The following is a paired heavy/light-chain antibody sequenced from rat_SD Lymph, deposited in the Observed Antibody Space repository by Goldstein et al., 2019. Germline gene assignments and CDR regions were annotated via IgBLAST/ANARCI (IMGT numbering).Heavy chain of an antibody. J-gene: IGHJ3*01. CDR3: ARLDDGTYYYDWFAY. V-gene: IGHV5-17*01. CDR2: IIYDGSST. Sequence: EVQLVESGGGLVQPGRSLKLSCAASGFTFSDYAMAWVRQAPKKGLEWVATIIYDGSSTYYRDSVKGRFTISRDNAKSTLYLQMDSLRSEDTATYYCARLDDGTYYYDWFAYWGQGTLVTVSS. D-gene: IGHD1-12*02. CDR1: GFTFSDYA.
Light chain of an antibody. V-gene: IGKV12S11*01. CDR1: EDIYSN. CDR3: QQSYKFPWT. Sequence: DIQMTQSPASLSASLGETVSIECLASEDIYSNLAWYQQKPGKSPQLLIYYASSLQDGVPSRFSGSESGTQYSLEINSLQPEDEGDYFCQQSYKFPWTFGGGTKLELK. J-gene: IGKJ1*01. CDR2: YAS.